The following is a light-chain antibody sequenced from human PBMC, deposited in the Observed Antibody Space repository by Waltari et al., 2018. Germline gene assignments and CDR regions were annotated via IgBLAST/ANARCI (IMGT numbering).Light chain of an antibody. CDR2: GAS. J-gene: IGKJ1*01. CDR3: QQYYVGLRT. V-gene: IGKV4-1*01. Sequence: DIVMTQSPDSLAVSLGERATINCNSSQILFYSSNNKNYLAWYQQQPAQPPKLLFYGASTRDAGAADFISSGSCAEDFTLTINQLEAEDVVVYCWQQYYVGLRTFGQGTKVEIK. CDR1: QILFYSSNNKNY.